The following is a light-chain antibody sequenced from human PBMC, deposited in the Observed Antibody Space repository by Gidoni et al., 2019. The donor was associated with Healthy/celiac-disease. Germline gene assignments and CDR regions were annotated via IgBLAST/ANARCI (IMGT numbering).Light chain of an antibody. J-gene: IGLJ1*01. V-gene: IGLV2-23*03. CDR1: SSDVGSYNL. Sequence: QSALTQPASVSGSPAQSLTIPCTGTSSDVGSYNLVSWYQQHPGKAPKLMIYEGSKRPSGVANRFSGSKSGNTASLTISGLQAEDEADYYCCSYAGSSTFIFGTGTKVTVL. CDR2: EGS. CDR3: CSYAGSSTFI.